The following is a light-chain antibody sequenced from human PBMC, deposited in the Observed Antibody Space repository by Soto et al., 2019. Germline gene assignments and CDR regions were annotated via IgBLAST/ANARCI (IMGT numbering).Light chain of an antibody. J-gene: IGKJ1*01. CDR3: QQYDNYRT. V-gene: IGKV1-5*03. CDR2: KAS. CDR1: QSIKTW. Sequence: DIQMTQSPSSLSASVGDRITITCRASQSIKTWLAWYQLKPGKAPKLLIYKASSLEIGVPSRFSGSGSGTEFTLTISSLQPDDFATYYRQQYDNYRTFGQGTKVDI.